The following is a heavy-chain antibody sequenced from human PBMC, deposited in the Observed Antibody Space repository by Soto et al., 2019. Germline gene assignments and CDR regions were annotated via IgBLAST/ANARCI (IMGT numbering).Heavy chain of an antibody. Sequence: DSLKISCKGSGYSFTSYWISWVRQMPGKGLEWMGRIDPSDSYTNYSPSFQGHVTISADKSISTAYLQWSSLKASDTAMYYCARLKCRSTTCYRAPRYNYYYYGMDVWGKGTTVTDS. CDR1: GYSFTSYW. V-gene: IGHV5-10-1*01. D-gene: IGHD2-2*02. CDR3: ARLKCRSTTCYRAPRYNYYYYGMDV. J-gene: IGHJ6*04. CDR2: IDPSDSYT.